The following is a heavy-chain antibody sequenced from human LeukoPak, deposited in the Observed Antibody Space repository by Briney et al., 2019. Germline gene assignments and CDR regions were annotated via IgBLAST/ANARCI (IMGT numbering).Heavy chain of an antibody. D-gene: IGHD3-22*01. CDR3: ARPRYYDSSGYYFDI. J-gene: IGHJ3*02. CDR2: ISSSNNFR. CDR1: GFTFSEYY. V-gene: IGHV3-11*03. Sequence: PGRSLRLSCAASGFTFSEYYMSWIRQAPGKGLEWVSYISSSNNFRNYADSVKGRFTISRDNAKNSLYLQMNSLRAEDTAVYYCARPRYYDSSGYYFDIWGRGTMVTVSS.